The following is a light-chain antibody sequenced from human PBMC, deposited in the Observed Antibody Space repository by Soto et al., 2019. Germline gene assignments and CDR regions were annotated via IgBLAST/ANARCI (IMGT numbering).Light chain of an antibody. CDR1: QSVLYSSNSKNY. V-gene: IGKV4-1*01. Sequence: DIVMTQSPDSLAVSLGERATINCKSSQSVLYSSNSKNYLNWYQQTPGQPPKLLIYWASTRESGVPDRFSGSGSGTDFTLTISSLQAEDVAVYYCQQYYSSTLPFGQGTKVEIK. J-gene: IGKJ1*01. CDR2: WAS. CDR3: QQYYSSTLP.